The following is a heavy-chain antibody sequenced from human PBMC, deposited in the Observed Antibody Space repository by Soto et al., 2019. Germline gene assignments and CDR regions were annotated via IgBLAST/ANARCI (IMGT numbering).Heavy chain of an antibody. CDR2: INYSGST. V-gene: IGHV4-59*12. Sequence: SETLSLTSTVSGGTTSSYYWSWIRQPPGKGLEWIGDINYSGSTNYNPSLKSRVTISVDTSKNQSSLKLSSVTAADTAVYYCAREAWLSWFDPWGQGTLVTVSS. CDR1: GGTTSSYY. D-gene: IGHD3-10*01. CDR3: AREAWLSWFDP. J-gene: IGHJ5*02.